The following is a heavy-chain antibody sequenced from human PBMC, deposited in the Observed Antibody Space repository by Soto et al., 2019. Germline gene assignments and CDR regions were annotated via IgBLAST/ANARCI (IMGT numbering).Heavy chain of an antibody. J-gene: IGHJ5*02. CDR3: AHGRLTTSNYWFDP. D-gene: IGHD3-3*01. CDR1: GFSLSTSGVG. Sequence: QITLKESGPTLVKPTQTLTLTCTFSGFSLSTSGVGVGWIRQPPGKALEWLALIYWDDDKRYSPSLKSRLTITNDTSKNQLVLTITNVDPVDTVTYYWAHGRLTTSNYWFDPGGQGTLVTVSS. V-gene: IGHV2-5*02. CDR2: IYWDDDK.